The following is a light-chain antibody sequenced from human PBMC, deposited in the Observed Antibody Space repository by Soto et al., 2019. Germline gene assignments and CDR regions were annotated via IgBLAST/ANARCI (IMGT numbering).Light chain of an antibody. CDR3: QKYLSALWT. CDR2: DAS. Sequence: IEVTQSPSSLAASLGDRVTITCRASQTIGTYVNWYRQKSGAAPELLIYDASTLQSGVPSRFRGGASGTDFTLTISSLQLDDFATYYCQKYLSALWTFGQGTKVEIK. CDR1: QTIGTY. V-gene: IGKV1-39*01. J-gene: IGKJ1*01.